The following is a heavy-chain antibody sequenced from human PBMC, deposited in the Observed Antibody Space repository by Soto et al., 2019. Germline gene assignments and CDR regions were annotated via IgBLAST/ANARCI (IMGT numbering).Heavy chain of an antibody. CDR3: ARDNARLQLGGTSYSILPV. CDR2: IMPVFPTP. D-gene: IGHD2-15*01. V-gene: IGHV1-69*12. J-gene: IGHJ6*02. Sequence: QVQLVQSGAEVKKPGSSVKVSCKASGGTFSTSAISWVRQAPGQGLEWVGGIMPVFPTPDYAQHFQGRVTITADESTTTAYLALTSLRADDTAVYYCARDNARLQLGGTSYSILPVWGQGPAITVSS. CDR1: GGTFSTSA.